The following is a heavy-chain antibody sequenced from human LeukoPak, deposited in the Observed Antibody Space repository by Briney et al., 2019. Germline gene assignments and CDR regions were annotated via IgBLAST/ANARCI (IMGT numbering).Heavy chain of an antibody. V-gene: IGHV3-23*01. Sequence: GGSLRLSCAASGFTFSSSDMHWVRQAPGKGLEWVSGIGVRGDDTYYADSVKGRFTISRDNVDNTLFLQMNSLRAEDTAVYYCARRRGQWDHWGQGTLVTVSS. CDR1: GFTFSSSD. CDR3: ARRRGQWDH. CDR2: IGVRGDDT. J-gene: IGHJ4*02. D-gene: IGHD6-19*01.